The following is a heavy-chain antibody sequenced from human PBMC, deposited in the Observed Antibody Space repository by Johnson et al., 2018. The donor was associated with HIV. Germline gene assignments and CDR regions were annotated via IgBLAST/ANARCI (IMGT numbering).Heavy chain of an antibody. J-gene: IGHJ3*02. CDR2: ISYDGSDK. V-gene: IGHV3-30*04. D-gene: IGHD3-9*01. Sequence: VQLVESGGGVVQLGRSPRLSCAASGFTFSSYAMHWVRQAPGKGLEWVAVISYDGSDKYYVDSVKGRFTISRDNAKNSLYLQMNSLRAEDTAVYYCASVYYDILTGYYYDVFDIWGQGTMVTVSS. CDR1: GFTFSSYA. CDR3: ASVYYDILTGYYYDVFDI.